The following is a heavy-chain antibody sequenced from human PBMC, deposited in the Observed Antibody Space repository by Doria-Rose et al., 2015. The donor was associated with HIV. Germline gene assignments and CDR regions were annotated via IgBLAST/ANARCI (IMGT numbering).Heavy chain of an antibody. CDR3: AREGYYLLGY. V-gene: IGHV3-48*03. CDR1: GFTFSSYE. D-gene: IGHD2-8*01. J-gene: IGHJ4*02. Sequence: VHLPESGGGSVQPGWTLRLSCAASGFTFSSYEMNCVRQAPGKGLEWGSYISSSGSTKYYADSVKGRFTISRDNAKNSLYLQMNSLRAEDTAVYYCAREGYYLLGYGGQGTRGNGSS. CDR2: ISSSGSTK.